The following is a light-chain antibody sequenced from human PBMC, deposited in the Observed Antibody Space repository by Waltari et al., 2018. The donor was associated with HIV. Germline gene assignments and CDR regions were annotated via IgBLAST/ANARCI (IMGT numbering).Light chain of an antibody. CDR2: DAS. J-gene: IGKJ4*01. Sequence: EIVLTQSPATLSFSPGARATLSCRASQSVSSYLAWYQQKPGQAPRLLIYDASNRATGIPARFSGSGSGTDFTLTISSLEPEDFAVYYCQQRSNWPPGLTFGGGTKVEIK. CDR3: QQRSNWPPGLT. V-gene: IGKV3-11*01. CDR1: QSVSSY.